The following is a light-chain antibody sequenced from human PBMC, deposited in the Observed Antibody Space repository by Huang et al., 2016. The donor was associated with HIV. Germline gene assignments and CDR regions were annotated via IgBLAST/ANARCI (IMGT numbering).Light chain of an antibody. CDR1: QNIGNY. CDR3: QHCGSLPPWT. CDR2: DAS. Sequence: DIQMTQSPSFLSASVGDRVSIPCQASQNIGNYLNWYQQKPGQTPKLLIFDASNLETGVSSRFSASGSGTDFTFTITTLQPEDIATYYCQHCGSLPPWTFGQGTRVEI. J-gene: IGKJ1*01. V-gene: IGKV1-33*01.